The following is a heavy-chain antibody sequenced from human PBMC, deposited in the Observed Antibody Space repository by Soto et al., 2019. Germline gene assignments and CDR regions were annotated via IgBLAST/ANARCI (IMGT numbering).Heavy chain of an antibody. CDR3: ANWVEGTMVYFDY. CDR2: ISGGGDRT. V-gene: IGHV3-23*01. J-gene: IGHJ4*02. Sequence: GGSLRLSCAASGFIFNNYAMSWARQAPGKGLEWVSAISGGGDRTYYADSVKGRFTISRDNSKKILYLQMRSLRADDTAVYYCANWVEGTMVYFDYWGLGTVVTVSS. CDR1: GFIFNNYA. D-gene: IGHD1-1*01.